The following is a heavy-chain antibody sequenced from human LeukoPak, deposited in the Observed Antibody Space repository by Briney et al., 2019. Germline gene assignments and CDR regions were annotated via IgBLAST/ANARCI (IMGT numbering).Heavy chain of an antibody. CDR1: GFTFSSYA. J-gene: IGHJ4*02. Sequence: GRSLRLSCAASGFTFSSYAMRWVRQAPGKGLEWVAVISYDGSNKYYADSVKGRFTISRDNSKNTLYLQMNSLRAEDTAVYYCARGYWYYYDSSGYYGFDYWGQGTLVTVSS. V-gene: IGHV3-30*04. CDR3: ARGYWYYYDSSGYYGFDY. CDR2: ISYDGSNK. D-gene: IGHD3-22*01.